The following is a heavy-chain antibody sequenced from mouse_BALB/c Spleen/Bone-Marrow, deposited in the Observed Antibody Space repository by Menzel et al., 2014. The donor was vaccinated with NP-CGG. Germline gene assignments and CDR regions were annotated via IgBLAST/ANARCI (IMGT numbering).Heavy chain of an antibody. D-gene: IGHD2-3*01. Sequence: EVKLMESGGGLVQPGGSLKLSCAASGFDFSRYWMSWVRQAPGKGLEWIGEINPDSNTINYTPSLKDKFIISRDNAKNTLYLQMSKVRSEDTALYYCARLGYYGYFDYWGQGTTLTVSS. V-gene: IGHV4-1*02. CDR2: INPDSNTI. J-gene: IGHJ2*01. CDR1: GFDFSRYW. CDR3: ARLGYYGYFDY.